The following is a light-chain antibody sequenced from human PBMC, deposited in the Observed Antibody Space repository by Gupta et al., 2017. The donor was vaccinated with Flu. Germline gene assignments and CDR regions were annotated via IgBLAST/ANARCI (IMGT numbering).Light chain of an antibody. CDR3: QQYGSSSWT. Sequence: GTLSLSPGERATLSCRASQSVSSSYLDWYQQKPGQAPRLLIYGASSRATGIPDRFSGSGSGTDFTLTISRLEPEDFAVYYCQQYGSSSWTFGQGTXVEIK. J-gene: IGKJ1*01. CDR2: GAS. V-gene: IGKV3-20*01. CDR1: QSVSSSY.